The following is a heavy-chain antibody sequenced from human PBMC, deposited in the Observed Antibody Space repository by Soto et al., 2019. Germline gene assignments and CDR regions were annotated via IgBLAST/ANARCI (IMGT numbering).Heavy chain of an antibody. CDR2: ISSNGHST. CDR3: ARGSHGYHFDY. J-gene: IGHJ4*02. V-gene: IGHV3-64*01. CDR1: GFTFSNYA. Sequence: GGSVRLSCAASGFTFSNYAMHWVRQAPGKGLEYVSTISSNGHSTDYANSVKGRFTISRDNSMNTLYLQMGSLRAEDMAVYYCARGSHGYHFDYWGQGTLVTVSS. D-gene: IGHD5-12*01.